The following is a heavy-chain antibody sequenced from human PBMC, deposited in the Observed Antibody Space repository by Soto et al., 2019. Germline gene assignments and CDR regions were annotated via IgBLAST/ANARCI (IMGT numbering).Heavy chain of an antibody. Sequence: QVRLEQSGAEVKKPGSSVRVSCQASGGALTSYPIHWVRQAPGQGLGWMGVIDPMFDTSNLAEKFKARVTFTADASTKTVYMDLTSLRSDDTAVYFCATYPRPYNWIDLWGQGTLLTVSS. V-gene: IGHV1-69*01. CDR1: GGALTSYP. CDR3: ATYPRPYNWIDL. CDR2: IDPMFDTS. J-gene: IGHJ5*02. D-gene: IGHD1-1*01.